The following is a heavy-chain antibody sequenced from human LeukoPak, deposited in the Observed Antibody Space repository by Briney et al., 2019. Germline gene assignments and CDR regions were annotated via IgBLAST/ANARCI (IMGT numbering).Heavy chain of an antibody. Sequence: PGGSLRLSCGASGFTFSSYTMNWVRQAPGKGLKWVSSITGSSTYIFYADSVKGRFTVSRDNAKNSLYLQMNSLRAEDTAVYYCAREAGYCSSTSCEEDYYYYYMDVWGEGTTVTVSS. CDR1: GFTFSSYT. D-gene: IGHD2-2*03. J-gene: IGHJ6*03. V-gene: IGHV3-21*01. CDR2: ITGSSTYI. CDR3: AREAGYCSSTSCEEDYYYYYMDV.